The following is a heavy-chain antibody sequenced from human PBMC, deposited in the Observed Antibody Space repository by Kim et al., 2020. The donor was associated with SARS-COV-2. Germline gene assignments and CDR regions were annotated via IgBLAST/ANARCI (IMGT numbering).Heavy chain of an antibody. CDR2: INHSGST. Sequence: SETLSLTCAVYGGSFSGYYWSWIRQPPGKGLEWVGEINHSGSTNYNPSLKSRVTISVDTSKNQFSLKLSAVTAADTAVYYCARGVLLKLVRGASFGWFDPWGQGTLVTVSS. D-gene: IGHD3-10*01. CDR3: ARGVLLKLVRGASFGWFDP. CDR1: GGSFSGYY. V-gene: IGHV4-34*01. J-gene: IGHJ5*02.